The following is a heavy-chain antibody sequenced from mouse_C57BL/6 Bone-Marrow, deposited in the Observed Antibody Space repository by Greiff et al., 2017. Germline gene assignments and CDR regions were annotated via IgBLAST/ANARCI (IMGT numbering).Heavy chain of an antibody. J-gene: IGHJ1*03. D-gene: IGHD2-1*01. CDR2: INSDGGST. CDR1: EYEFPSHD. V-gene: IGHV5-2*03. CDR3: ARRGYGNYWYFDV. Sequence: DVKLVESGGGLVQPGESLKLSCESNEYEFPSHDMSWVRKTPEKRLELVAAINSDGGSTYYPDTMERRFIISRDNTKKTLYLQMSSLRSEDTALYYCARRGYGNYWYFDVWGTGTTVTVSS.